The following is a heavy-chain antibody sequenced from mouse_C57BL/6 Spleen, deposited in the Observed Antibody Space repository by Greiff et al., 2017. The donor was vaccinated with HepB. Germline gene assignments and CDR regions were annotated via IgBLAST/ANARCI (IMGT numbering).Heavy chain of an antibody. CDR1: GYTFTSYW. Sequence: QVQLQQPGAELVKPGASVKLSCKASGYTFTSYWMQWVKQRPGQGLEWIGEIDPSDSDTNYNQKFKGKATLTVDTSSSTAYMQLSSLTSEDSAVYYCARRGDYWGQGTSVTVSS. CDR3: ARRGDY. CDR2: IDPSDSDT. V-gene: IGHV1-50*01. J-gene: IGHJ4*01.